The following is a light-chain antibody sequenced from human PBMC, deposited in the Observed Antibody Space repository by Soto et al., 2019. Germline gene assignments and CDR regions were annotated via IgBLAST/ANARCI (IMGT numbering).Light chain of an antibody. V-gene: IGKV3D-15*01. CDR3: QQYKDWPPLT. CDR2: GAS. J-gene: IGKJ4*01. Sequence: EIAMTQSPVTLSASPGERVTLSCRASQSVNINLAWYQQRPGQAPRVLIHGASNRASGIPDRFSGSGSGTDFTLTISSLEPDDFALYYCQQYKDWPPLTFGGGTRVEIK. CDR1: QSVNIN.